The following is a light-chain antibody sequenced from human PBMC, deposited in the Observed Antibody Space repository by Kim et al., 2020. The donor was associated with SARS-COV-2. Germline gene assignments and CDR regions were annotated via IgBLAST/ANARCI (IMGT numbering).Light chain of an antibody. V-gene: IGKV3-20*01. CDR1: QSVLSNY. J-gene: IGKJ3*01. CDR2: GAS. Sequence: EIVLTQSPGTLSLSPGERATLSCKASQSVLSNYLAWYQQKPGQAPRLLISGASNRATAIPDRFSGSGSGTDFTLTISRLEPEDFAVYYCQHYGTSPFTFGPGTKVDIK. CDR3: QHYGTSPFT.